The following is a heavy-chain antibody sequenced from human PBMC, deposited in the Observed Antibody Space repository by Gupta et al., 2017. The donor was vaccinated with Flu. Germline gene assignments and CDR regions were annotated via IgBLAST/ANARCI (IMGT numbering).Heavy chain of an antibody. J-gene: IGHJ4*02. D-gene: IGHD3-10*01. CDR2: IRSQDAGGTA. CDR3: TTDGSNY. V-gene: IGHV3-15*01. Sequence: EVQLVESGGGLVNPGGYLRLPGVASGFAFSDAWMGWVRQAPGKGLEWVGRIRSQDAGGTADYAAPVKGRFTISRDDSKNTLYLQMNSLKTEDTAVYYCTTDGSNYWGQGTLVTVSS. CDR1: GFAFSDAW.